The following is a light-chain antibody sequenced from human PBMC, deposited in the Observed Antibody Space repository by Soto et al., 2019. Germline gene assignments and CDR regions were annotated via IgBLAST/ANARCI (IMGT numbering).Light chain of an antibody. CDR1: EDINNF. Sequence: DIQMTQSPSAMSASLGDRVTITCRASEDINNFLTWFQQKPGEVPTRLMFAASTPQRGVPSRFRGSGSGTEFTLTISGLQPGDSATYYCQQYNSYSPTFGQGTKVEVK. CDR3: QQYNSYSPT. CDR2: AAS. V-gene: IGKV1-17*03. J-gene: IGKJ1*01.